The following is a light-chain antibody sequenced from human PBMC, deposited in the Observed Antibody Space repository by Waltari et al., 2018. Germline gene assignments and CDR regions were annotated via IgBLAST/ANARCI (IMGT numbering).Light chain of an antibody. V-gene: IGLV3-21*04. CDR3: QVWDNSNDQYV. CDR2: DDT. J-gene: IGLJ1*01. CDR1: NIGDKN. Sequence: SYVLTQAPSLSVAPGKTASITCGANNIGDKNVNWYQQRPGLAPTLVIYDDTDRPPGIPERFSAANSRNTATLTSSSVEAGDEADYYCQVWDNSNDQYVFGPGTKVSVL.